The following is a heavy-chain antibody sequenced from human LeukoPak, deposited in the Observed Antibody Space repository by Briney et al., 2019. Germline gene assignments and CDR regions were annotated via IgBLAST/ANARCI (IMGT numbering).Heavy chain of an antibody. Sequence: GGSLRLSCAASGFSFSSYSMKWVRQAPGKGLEWVSFISSSSNYIYYADSVKGRFTISRGNAKNSLYLQMNSLRAEDTAVYYCARVSILIVPYYAFDIWGQGTMVTVSS. J-gene: IGHJ3*02. CDR1: GFSFSSYS. CDR3: ARVSILIVPYYAFDI. V-gene: IGHV3-21*01. CDR2: ISSSSNYI. D-gene: IGHD2/OR15-2a*01.